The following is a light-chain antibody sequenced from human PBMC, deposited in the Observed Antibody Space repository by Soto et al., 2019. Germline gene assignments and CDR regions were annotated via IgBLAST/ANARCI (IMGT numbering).Light chain of an antibody. V-gene: IGKV3-20*01. CDR3: QQYGRSGT. Sequence: SPASLDLSQWESPNTNCKSSQRVFYSANDANYLAWYQQIPGQAPRLLIYGASNRAIGIPDRFSGSGSGTDFTLTSSRLEPEDIAEYYCQQYGRSGTFGQGTNVDI. CDR2: GAS. J-gene: IGKJ1*01. CDR1: QRVFYSANDANY.